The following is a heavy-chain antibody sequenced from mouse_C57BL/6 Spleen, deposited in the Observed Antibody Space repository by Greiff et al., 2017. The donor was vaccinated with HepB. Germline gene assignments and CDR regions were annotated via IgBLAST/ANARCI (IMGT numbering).Heavy chain of an antibody. J-gene: IGHJ1*03. V-gene: IGHV2-3*01. CDR3: AKRGPIYYGNHWYFDV. D-gene: IGHD2-1*01. CDR1: GFSLTSYG. Sequence: QVQLQQSGPGLVAPSQSLSITCTVSGFSLTSYGVSWVRQPPGKGLEWLGVIWGDGSTNYHSALISRLSISKDNSKSQVFLKLNSLQTDDTATYYCAKRGPIYYGNHWYFDVWGTGTTVTVSS. CDR2: IWGDGST.